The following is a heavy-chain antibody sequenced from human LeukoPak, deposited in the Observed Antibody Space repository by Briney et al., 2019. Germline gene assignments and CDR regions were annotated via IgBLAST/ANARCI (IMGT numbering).Heavy chain of an antibody. CDR1: GFTFSTYA. Sequence: PGGSLRLSCAASGFTFSTYAMSWVRQAPGKGLEWVLALSGSGGSTYYAASVKGRFTISRDNSKNTLYLQMNSLRAEDTAVYYCAKERTSEGYFDYWAQGTLVSVSS. CDR3: AKERTSEGYFDY. D-gene: IGHD1-1*01. V-gene: IGHV3-23*01. CDR2: LSGSGGST. J-gene: IGHJ4*02.